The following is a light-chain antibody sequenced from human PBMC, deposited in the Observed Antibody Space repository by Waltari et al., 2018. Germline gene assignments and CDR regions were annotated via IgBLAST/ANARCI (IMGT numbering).Light chain of an antibody. V-gene: IGKV3-15*01. CDR3: QQYNNWPRGT. CDR1: QSVSSN. J-gene: IGKJ1*01. CDR2: GAS. Sequence: EIVMTQSPATLSVSPGERATLSCKASQSVSSNLAWYQQKTGQAPRLLIYGASTRATGIPARFSGSGSGTEFTLTISSLQSEDFAVYYCQQYNNWPRGTFGQGTKVEIK.